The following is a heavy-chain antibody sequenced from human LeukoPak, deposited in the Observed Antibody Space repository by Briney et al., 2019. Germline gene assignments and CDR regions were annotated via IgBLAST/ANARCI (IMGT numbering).Heavy chain of an antibody. CDR2: INHSGST. D-gene: IGHD3-9*01. J-gene: IGHJ5*02. V-gene: IGHV4-34*01. CDR1: GGSFSTHY. CDR3: AGGTYFDSFDP. Sequence: PSETLSLTCAVYGGSFSTHYWSWIRQSPGKGLEWIGEINHSGSTNYNPSLKSRVTISVDTSKNQFSLKLSSVTAADTAVYYCAGGTYFDSFDPWGQGTLVTVSS.